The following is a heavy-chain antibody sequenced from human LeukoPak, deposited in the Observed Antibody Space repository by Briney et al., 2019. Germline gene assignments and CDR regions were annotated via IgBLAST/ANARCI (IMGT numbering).Heavy chain of an antibody. V-gene: IGHV3-74*01. CDR1: GFIFSGNW. Sequence: GGSLRLSCAASGFIFSGNWVRWVRQAPGKGLVWVSGIHSDGPTTRYADSVEGRFTISRDNAEKTVYLQMTSLRAEDTAIYYCATELATPFWGQGTLVTVSS. J-gene: IGHJ4*02. CDR3: ATELATPF. CDR2: IHSDGPTT. D-gene: IGHD1-1*01.